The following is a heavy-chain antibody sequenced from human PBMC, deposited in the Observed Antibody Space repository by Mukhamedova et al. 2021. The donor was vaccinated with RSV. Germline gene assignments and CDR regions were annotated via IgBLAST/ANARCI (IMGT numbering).Heavy chain of an antibody. D-gene: IGHD2-2*01. V-gene: IGHV3-15*01. Sequence: APGKGLEWVGRIKSKTDGGTTDYAAPVKGRFTISRDDSKNTLYLQMNSLKTEDTAVYYCTTVRVVVPAATRVVTAPWGQGTLVTV. J-gene: IGHJ5*02. CDR3: TTVRVVVPAATRVVTAP. CDR2: IKSKTDGGTT.